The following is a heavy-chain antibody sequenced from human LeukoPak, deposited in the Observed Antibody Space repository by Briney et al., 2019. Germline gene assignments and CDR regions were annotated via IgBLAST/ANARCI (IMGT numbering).Heavy chain of an antibody. Sequence: SETLSLTCTVSGGSIGSSSYYWGWIRQPPGKGLNWIGSIYYSGSTYYNPSLKSRVTISVDTSRDQFSLKLSSVTAADTAVYYCAALSPYSSSWYRGSRYYYYMDVWGKGTTVTISS. V-gene: IGHV4-39*07. CDR2: IYYSGST. J-gene: IGHJ6*03. D-gene: IGHD6-13*01. CDR1: GGSIGSSSYY. CDR3: AALSPYSSSWYRGSRYYYYMDV.